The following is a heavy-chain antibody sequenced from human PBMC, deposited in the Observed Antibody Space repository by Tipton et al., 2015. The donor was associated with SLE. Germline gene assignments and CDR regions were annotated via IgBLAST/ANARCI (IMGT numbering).Heavy chain of an antibody. Sequence: TLSLTCSVSGGSIRSYYWGWIRQPPGEGLEWIGYIYTTGSTNYNPSLKSRVTISMDTSKNHFSLHLSSVTPADTAVYYCARLLRDGYNVVFDYWGQGALVTVSS. V-gene: IGHV4-4*08. J-gene: IGHJ4*02. CDR3: ARLLRDGYNVVFDY. D-gene: IGHD5-24*01. CDR1: GGSIRSYY. CDR2: IYTTGST.